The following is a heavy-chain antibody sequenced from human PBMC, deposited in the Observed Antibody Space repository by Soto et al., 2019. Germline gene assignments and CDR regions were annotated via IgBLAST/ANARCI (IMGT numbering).Heavy chain of an antibody. D-gene: IGHD2-21*02. CDR2: IFYSGST. Sequence: SETLSLTCAVYGGSFSAYYWSWIRQPPGKGLEWIGYIFYSGSTKSNPSLKSRVTMSVDMSKNQFSLRLTSVTAADTAVYYCARVFPSYCGGDCSYFDSWGQGTLVTVSS. J-gene: IGHJ4*02. V-gene: IGHV4-59*01. CDR1: GGSFSAYY. CDR3: ARVFPSYCGGDCSYFDS.